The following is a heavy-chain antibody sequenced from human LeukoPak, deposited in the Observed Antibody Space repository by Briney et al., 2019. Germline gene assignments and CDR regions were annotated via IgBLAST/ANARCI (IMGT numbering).Heavy chain of an antibody. J-gene: IGHJ4*02. CDR1: GFTFRTYG. D-gene: IGHD3-10*01. Sequence: GRSLRLSCGVSGFTFRTYGMHWVRQAPGKGLECVSIISYDGTTKDYTDSVKGRFTISRDNSKNTLYLQMTSLRTEDTAVYYCAKGVETSTTGELPYYFDYWGQGTLVTVSS. CDR2: ISYDGTTK. CDR3: AKGVETSTTGELPYYFDY. V-gene: IGHV3-30*18.